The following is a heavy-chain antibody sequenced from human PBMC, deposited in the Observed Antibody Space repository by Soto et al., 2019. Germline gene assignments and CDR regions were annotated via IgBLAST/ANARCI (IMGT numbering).Heavy chain of an antibody. CDR1: GTSISSTYW. CDR3: ATLPSLRYFDWLLYDYYYGMDV. CDR2: IYHSGTT. Sequence: SETLSLTCVVSGTSISSTYWWTWVRQAPGKGLEWIGEIYHSGTTNYNPSLKSRVTISVDKSKNQFSLKLSSVTAADTAVYYCATLPSLRYFDWLLYDYYYGMDVWGQGTTVTVSS. V-gene: IGHV4-4*02. J-gene: IGHJ6*02. D-gene: IGHD3-9*01.